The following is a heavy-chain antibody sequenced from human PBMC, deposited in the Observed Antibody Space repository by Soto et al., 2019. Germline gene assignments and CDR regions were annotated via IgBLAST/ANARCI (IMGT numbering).Heavy chain of an antibody. Sequence: ASVKVSCKTSGFTFTSSAVRWVRQTRGQGLEWMGWINPNSGNIGYAQRFQGRVTMTRDTAIRTAYMEVSSLRSDDTAVYYCARGRASGSYYLLDYWGQGTLVTVSS. V-gene: IGHV1-8*01. CDR3: ARGRASGSYYLLDY. CDR2: INPNSGNI. CDR1: GFTFTSSA. J-gene: IGHJ4*02. D-gene: IGHD3-10*01.